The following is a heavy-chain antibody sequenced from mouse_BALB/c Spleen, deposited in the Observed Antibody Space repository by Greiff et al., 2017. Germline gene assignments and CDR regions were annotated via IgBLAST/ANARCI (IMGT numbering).Heavy chain of an antibody. CDR1: GYTFTSYW. Sequence: LQQPGSELVRPGASVKLSCKASGYTFTSYWMHWVKQRHGQGLEWIGNIYPGSGSTNYDEKFKSKGTLTVDTSSSTAYMHLSSLTSEDAAVYYCTRKRYDGGMDYWGQGTSGTVSS. V-gene: IGHV1S22*01. D-gene: IGHD2-14*01. J-gene: IGHJ4*01. CDR2: IYPGSGST. CDR3: TRKRYDGGMDY.